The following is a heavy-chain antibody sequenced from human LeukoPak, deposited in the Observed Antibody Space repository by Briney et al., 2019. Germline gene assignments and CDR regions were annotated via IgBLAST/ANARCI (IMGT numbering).Heavy chain of an antibody. D-gene: IGHD3-3*01. CDR2: IYTSGST. Sequence: SETLSLTCTVSGGSISSYYRSWIRQPAGKGLEWIGRIYTSGSTNYNPSLKSRVTMSVDTSKNQFSLKLSSVTAADTAVYYCARVAGFGVVNIHYYYYYYMDVWGKGTTVTVSS. CDR1: GGSISSYY. J-gene: IGHJ6*03. CDR3: ARVAGFGVVNIHYYYYYYMDV. V-gene: IGHV4-4*07.